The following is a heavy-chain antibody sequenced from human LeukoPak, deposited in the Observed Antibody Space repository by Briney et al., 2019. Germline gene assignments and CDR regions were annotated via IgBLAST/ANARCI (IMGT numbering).Heavy chain of an antibody. D-gene: IGHD2-15*01. CDR1: GLTFSSYS. J-gene: IGHJ4*02. CDR2: ISSSSSYI. CDR3: ARGLYCSGGSCFYYFDY. V-gene: IGHV3-21*01. Sequence: GGSLRLSCAASGLTFSSYSMNWVRQAPGKGLEWVSSISSSSSYIYYADSVKGRFTISRDNAKNSLYLQMNSLRAEDTAVYYCARGLYCSGGSCFYYFDYWGQGTLVTVSS.